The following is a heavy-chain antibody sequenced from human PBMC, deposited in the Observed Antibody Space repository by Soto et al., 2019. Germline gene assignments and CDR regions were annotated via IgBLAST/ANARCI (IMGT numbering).Heavy chain of an antibody. J-gene: IGHJ4*02. D-gene: IGHD5-18*01. CDR2: IYSGGST. V-gene: IGHV3-66*01. CDR3: ARDNEYSYGWAYFDY. Sequence: APGKGLEWVSVIYSGGSTYYADSVKGRFTISRDNSKNTLYLQMNSLRAEDTAVYYCARDNEYSYGWAYFDYWGQGTLVTVSS.